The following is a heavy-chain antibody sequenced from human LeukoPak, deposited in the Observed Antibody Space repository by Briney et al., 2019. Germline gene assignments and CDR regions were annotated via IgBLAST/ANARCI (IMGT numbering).Heavy chain of an antibody. CDR1: GCSFRQHW. D-gene: IGHD5-12*01. V-gene: IGHV3-74*01. Sequence: GGSLTLSCAASGCSFRQHWMHWVRQAPGKGLMWVSRINSDGTTTNYADSVKGRFNISRDNAKSTVYLQMNSLRAEDTAVYYCASRTYEDYFDYWGQGILVTVSS. CDR3: ASRTYEDYFDY. CDR2: INSDGTTT. J-gene: IGHJ4*02.